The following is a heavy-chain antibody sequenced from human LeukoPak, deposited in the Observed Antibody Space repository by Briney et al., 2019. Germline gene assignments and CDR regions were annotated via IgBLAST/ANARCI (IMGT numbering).Heavy chain of an antibody. CDR1: GGTFSSYA. D-gene: IGHD1-26*01. CDR3: GTVGATLYYYYGMDG. CDR2: TFPIFGRA. Sequence: GGSVKDSCMASGGTFSSYAISWVRQAPGQGREWMGGTFPIFGRANYAQKFQGRGTITAAESTRTAYMELSSLRSEETAVYYCGTVGATLYYYYGMDGGGQGPRSPSP. J-gene: IGHJ6*02. V-gene: IGHV1-69*13.